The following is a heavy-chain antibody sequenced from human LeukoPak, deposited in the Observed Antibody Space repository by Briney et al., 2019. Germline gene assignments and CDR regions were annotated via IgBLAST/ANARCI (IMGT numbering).Heavy chain of an antibody. D-gene: IGHD2-8*01. V-gene: IGHV4-39*01. J-gene: IGHJ5*02. Sequence: SETLSLTCTVSGGSISSSSYYWGWIRQPPGKGLEWIGSIYYSGSIYYNPSLRSRVTISIVTSKNQFSLKLSSVTAADTAVYYCASPSQYCTNGVCYGGWFDPWGQGTLVTVSS. CDR2: IYYSGSI. CDR1: GGSISSSSYY. CDR3: ASPSQYCTNGVCYGGWFDP.